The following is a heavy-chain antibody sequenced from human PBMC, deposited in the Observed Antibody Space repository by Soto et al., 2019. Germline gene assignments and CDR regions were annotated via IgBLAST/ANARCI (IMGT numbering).Heavy chain of an antibody. CDR1: GVSVSSDY. CDR2: ISYTGSP. CDR3: ARGGASSKYFDY. D-gene: IGHD2-15*01. J-gene: IGHJ4*02. V-gene: IGHV4-59*02. Sequence: SETLSLTCTVSGVSVSSDYWSWIRQPPGKEPEWIGFISYTGSPSYSPSLKSRVTISVDTSKNQFSLNLGSVTAADTAVYYCARGGASSKYFDYWGQGTLVTVSS.